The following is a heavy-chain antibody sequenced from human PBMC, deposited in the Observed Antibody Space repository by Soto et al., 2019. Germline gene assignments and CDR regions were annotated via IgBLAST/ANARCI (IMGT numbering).Heavy chain of an antibody. CDR2: IYYSGST. D-gene: IGHD3-9*01. CDR1: GGSISSGGYY. CDR3: ARDLNDYDILTGYSYYGMDV. V-gene: IGHV4-31*01. J-gene: IGHJ6*02. Sequence: QVQLQESGPGLVKPSQTLSLTCTVSGGSISSGGYYWSWIRQHPGKGLEWIGYIYYSGSTYYNPSLNSPVTISVDTTKNQFSLKLSSVTAADTAVYYCARDLNDYDILTGYSYYGMDVWGQGTTVTVSS.